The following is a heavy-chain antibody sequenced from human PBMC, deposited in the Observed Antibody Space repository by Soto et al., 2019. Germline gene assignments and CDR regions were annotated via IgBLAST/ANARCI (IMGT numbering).Heavy chain of an antibody. V-gene: IGHV3-30*04. J-gene: IGHJ4*02. CDR3: ARSRVNYGDYTGPVGFEY. D-gene: IGHD4-17*01. CDR2: ISYDGRVK. Sequence: QVQLVESGGGVVQPGRSLRLSCAASGFTFSSYAMHWVRQAPGKGLEWVAVISYDGRVKDYADSVKGRFTISRDNSKNTVYLLMNSLRAEDTGLYYCARSRVNYGDYTGPVGFEYWGQGTLVAVSS. CDR1: GFTFSSYA.